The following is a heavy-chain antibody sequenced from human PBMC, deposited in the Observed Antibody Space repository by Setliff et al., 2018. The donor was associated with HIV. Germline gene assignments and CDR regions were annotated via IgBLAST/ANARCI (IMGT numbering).Heavy chain of an antibody. CDR3: ARVPSPFVQEGYFDD. Sequence: SETLSLTCTVSGVSISNYYWSWIRQPPGKGLEWIGYMYYSGNTNYNPSLKSRVTISVDTSKSQFSLKLNSVTAADTAVYYCARVPSPFVQEGYFDDWGQGTLVTVSS. J-gene: IGHJ4*01. CDR1: GVSISNYY. CDR2: MYYSGNT. D-gene: IGHD3-3*01. V-gene: IGHV4-59*01.